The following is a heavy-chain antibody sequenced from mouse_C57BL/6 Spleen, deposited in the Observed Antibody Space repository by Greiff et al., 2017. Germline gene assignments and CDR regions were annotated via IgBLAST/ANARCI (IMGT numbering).Heavy chain of an antibody. CDR3: ARATGGGYPYYAMDY. J-gene: IGHJ4*01. V-gene: IGHV5-16*01. D-gene: IGHD2-2*01. Sequence: EVKLVESEGGLVQPGSSMKLSCTASGFTFSDYYMAWVRQVPEKGLEWVANINYDGSSTYYLDSLKSRFIISRDNAKNILYLQMSSLKSEDTATYYCARATGGGYPYYAMDYWGQGTSVTVSS. CDR1: GFTFSDYY. CDR2: INYDGSST.